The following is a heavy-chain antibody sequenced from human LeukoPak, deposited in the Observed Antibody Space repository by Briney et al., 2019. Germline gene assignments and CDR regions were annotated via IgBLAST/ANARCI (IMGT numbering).Heavy chain of an antibody. CDR2: IWNDGSNK. V-gene: IGHV3-33*01. CDR3: ARDPYGMDV. Sequence: PGGSLRLSCAASGFTFSSCGMQWVRQAPGKGLEWVAVIWNDGSNKYYADSVKGRFTISRDNSKNTLYLQMNSLRAEDTAVYYCARDPYGMDVWGQGTTVTVSS. CDR1: GFTFSSCG. J-gene: IGHJ6*02.